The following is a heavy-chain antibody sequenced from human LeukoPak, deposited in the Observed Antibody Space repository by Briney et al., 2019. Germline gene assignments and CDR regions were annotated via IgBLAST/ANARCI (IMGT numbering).Heavy chain of an antibody. J-gene: IGHJ4*02. CDR3: ARVHSNIWSFDY. D-gene: IGHD6-13*01. CDR2: IHYSGST. V-gene: IGHV4-59*01. Sequence: PSETLSLTCSVSGASISSYYWSWIRQPPGKELERIEYIHYSGSTNHNPSLKSRVTISLDTSKNQFSLKLSSVTAADTAVYYCARVHSNIWSFDYWGQGTLVTVSS. CDR1: GASISSYY.